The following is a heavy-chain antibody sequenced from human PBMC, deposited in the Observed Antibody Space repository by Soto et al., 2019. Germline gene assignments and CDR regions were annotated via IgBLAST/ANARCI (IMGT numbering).Heavy chain of an antibody. CDR2: INPNSGGT. D-gene: IGHD6-19*01. V-gene: IGHV1-2*04. CDR3: ASGPYSSGWAYFDY. CDR1: GYTFTGYY. J-gene: IGHJ4*02. Sequence: ASVKVSCKASGYTFTGYYMHWVRQAPGQGLEWMGWINPNSGGTNYAQKFQGWVTMTRDTSISTAYMELSRLRSDDTAVYYCASGPYSSGWAYFDYWGQGTLVTVSS.